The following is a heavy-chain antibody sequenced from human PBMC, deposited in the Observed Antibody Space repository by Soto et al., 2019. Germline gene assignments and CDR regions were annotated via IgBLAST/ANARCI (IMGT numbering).Heavy chain of an antibody. D-gene: IGHD6-19*01. CDR3: AKPFYSSGPRVDY. J-gene: IGHJ4*02. V-gene: IGHV3-23*01. CDR1: GFTFSSYA. Sequence: EVQLLESGGGLVQPGGSLRLSCAASGFTFSSYAMSWVRQPPGKGLEWVSVISGSSDNTYYADSVKGRFTISRDNAKNTLYLQMNSLRAEDTAVYYCAKPFYSSGPRVDYWGQGTLVTVSS. CDR2: ISGSSDNT.